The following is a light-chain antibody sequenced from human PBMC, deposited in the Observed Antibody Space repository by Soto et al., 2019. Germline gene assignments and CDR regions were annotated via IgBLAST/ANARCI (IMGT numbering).Light chain of an antibody. CDR1: SIDVGDNNY. V-gene: IGLV2-14*01. CDR2: EVS. Sequence: QSVLAQPASVSGSPGQSITISCSGSSIDVGDNNYVSWYQHHPGKAPKLIIYEVSNRPSGVSNRFSGSSSDNTASLTISGLLPDDEADYYCSSYTTSSTPSYVFGTGT. CDR3: SSYTTSSTPSYV. J-gene: IGLJ1*01.